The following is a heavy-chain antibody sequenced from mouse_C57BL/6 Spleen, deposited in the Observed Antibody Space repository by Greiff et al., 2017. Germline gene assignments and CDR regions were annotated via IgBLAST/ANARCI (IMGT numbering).Heavy chain of an antibody. Sequence: EVKLMESEGGLVQPGSSMKLSCTASGFTFSDYYMAWVRQVPEKGLEWVANINYDGSSTYYLDSLKSRFIISRDNAKNILYLQMSSLKSEDTATYYCARDHYYGSSPPYWYFDVWGTGTTVTVSS. D-gene: IGHD1-1*01. J-gene: IGHJ1*03. CDR3: ARDHYYGSSPPYWYFDV. CDR2: INYDGSST. CDR1: GFTFSDYY. V-gene: IGHV5-16*01.